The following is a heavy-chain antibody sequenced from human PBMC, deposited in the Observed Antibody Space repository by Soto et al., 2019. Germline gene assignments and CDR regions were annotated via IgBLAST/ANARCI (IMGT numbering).Heavy chain of an antibody. D-gene: IGHD1-26*01. CDR3: AKWGSGSYFWSAFDI. Sequence: GGSLRLSCAASGFTFSSYAMSWVRQAPGKGLEWASAISGSGGSTYYADSVKGRFTISRDNSKNTLYLQMNSLRAEDTAVYYCAKWGSGSYFWSAFDIWGQGTMVTVSS. CDR1: GFTFSSYA. V-gene: IGHV3-23*01. CDR2: ISGSGGST. J-gene: IGHJ3*02.